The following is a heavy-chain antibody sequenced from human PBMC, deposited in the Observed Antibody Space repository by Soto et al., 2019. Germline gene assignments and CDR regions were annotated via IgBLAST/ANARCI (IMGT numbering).Heavy chain of an antibody. CDR3: ARESDGSADY. D-gene: IGHD5-12*01. J-gene: IGHJ4*02. V-gene: IGHV1-69*08. CDR1: GGTFSSYT. CDR2: IIPILGIA. Sequence: QVQLVQSGAEVKKPGSSVKLSCKASGGTFSSYTISWVLQAPGQGLEWMGRIIPILGIANYAQKFQGRVTITADKSTSTAYMELSSLRSEHTAVYYCARESDGSADYWGQGTLVTVSS.